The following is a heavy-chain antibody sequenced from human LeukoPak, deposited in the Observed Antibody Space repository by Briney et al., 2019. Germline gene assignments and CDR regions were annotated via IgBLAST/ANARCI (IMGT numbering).Heavy chain of an antibody. D-gene: IGHD6-19*01. CDR2: IKHDGSET. CDR3: TRDNAGSGWVY. J-gene: IGHJ4*02. CDR1: GFTLSSYW. V-gene: IGHV3-7*05. Sequence: PGGSLRLSCAASGFTLSSYWMSWVRQAPGKGLQWVANIKHDGSETHYVDSGKGRFTISRDNAKNSLYLQMNSLRGEDTAVYYCTRDNAGSGWVYWGQGTLVTVSS.